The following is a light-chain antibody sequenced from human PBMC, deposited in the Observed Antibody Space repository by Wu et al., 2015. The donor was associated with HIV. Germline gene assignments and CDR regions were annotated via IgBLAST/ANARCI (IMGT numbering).Light chain of an antibody. CDR2: TAT. J-gene: IGKJ1*01. CDR3: QQYNNWPPWT. Sequence: ETLMTQSPATLSVSPGEKVTLSCRASQTAGTNLAWYQQKPGQAPRLLIYTATTGATGIPARFSGSGSGTEFTLTISSLQSEDSAIYYCQQYNNWPPWTFGQGTKVEVK. V-gene: IGKV3-15*01. CDR1: QTAGTN.